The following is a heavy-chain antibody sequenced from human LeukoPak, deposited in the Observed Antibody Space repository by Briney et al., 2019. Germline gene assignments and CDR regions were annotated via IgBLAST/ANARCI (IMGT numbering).Heavy chain of an antibody. D-gene: IGHD3-3*01. CDR2: IIPILGIA. J-gene: IGHJ2*01. CDR1: GGTFSSYA. Sequence: ASVKVSCKASGGTFSSYAISWVRQAPGQGLEWMGRIIPILGIANYAQKFQGRVTITADKSTSTAYMELSSLRSEDTAVYYCAAGAYDFWSGPSNWYFDLWGRGTLVTVSS. CDR3: AAGAYDFWSGPSNWYFDL. V-gene: IGHV1-69*04.